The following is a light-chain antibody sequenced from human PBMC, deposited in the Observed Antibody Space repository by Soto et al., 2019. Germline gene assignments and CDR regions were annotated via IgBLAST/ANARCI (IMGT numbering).Light chain of an antibody. CDR2: FGS. V-gene: IGKV2-28*01. CDR3: MQALQTPYT. CDR1: QSLLHSNGNIY. J-gene: IGKJ2*01. Sequence: DIVMTQSPLSLPVTPGEPASISCRSSQSLLHSNGNIYLVWYMQKAGQSPQLLISFGSNRASGVPDRFSGSGSGTDFTLKISRLEAEDVGIYYCMQALQTPYTFGQGTKLEIK.